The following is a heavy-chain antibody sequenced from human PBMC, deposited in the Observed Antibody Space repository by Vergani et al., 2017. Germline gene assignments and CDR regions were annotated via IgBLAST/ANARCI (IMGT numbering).Heavy chain of an antibody. CDR1: GFTFYNYA. D-gene: IGHD2/OR15-2a*01. Sequence: EVQLLESGGGLVQPGGSLRLSCAASGFTFYNYAMTWVRQAPGKGLEWVAGISGSVGNTYYADSVKGRFTISRDNSKATVSLQINSLRAEDTAVYYCVKEKIDLGSYFFDSWGHGILVTVSS. J-gene: IGHJ4*01. V-gene: IGHV3-23*01. CDR3: VKEKIDLGSYFFDS. CDR2: ISGSVGNT.